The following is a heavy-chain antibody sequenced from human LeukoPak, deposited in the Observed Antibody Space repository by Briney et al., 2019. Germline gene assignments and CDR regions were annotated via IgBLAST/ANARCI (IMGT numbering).Heavy chain of an antibody. CDR1: GFTFSSYA. V-gene: IGHV3-23*01. CDR3: AKGTDWGWGPPHD. Sequence: PGGTLRLSCAASGFTFSSYAMSWVRQAPGKGLEWVSAISGSGGSTYYADSVKGRFTISRDNSKNTLYLQMNSLRAEDTAVYYCAKGTDWGWGPPHDWGQGTLVTVSS. J-gene: IGHJ4*02. CDR2: ISGSGGST. D-gene: IGHD7-27*01.